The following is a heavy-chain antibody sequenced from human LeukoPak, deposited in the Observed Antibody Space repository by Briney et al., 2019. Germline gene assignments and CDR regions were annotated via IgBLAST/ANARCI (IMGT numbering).Heavy chain of an antibody. Sequence: SETLPLTCAVYGGTFRGYYWSWIRQPPGEGLEWIGEIHYTGATNYKPSLKSRVTISGDPSKNQVSLRVSSVTAADTAVYYCARGVLGPYYFDLWGRGTLVTVSS. J-gene: IGHJ2*01. D-gene: IGHD7-27*01. V-gene: IGHV4-34*01. CDR3: ARGVLGPYYFDL. CDR2: IHYTGAT. CDR1: GGTFRGYY.